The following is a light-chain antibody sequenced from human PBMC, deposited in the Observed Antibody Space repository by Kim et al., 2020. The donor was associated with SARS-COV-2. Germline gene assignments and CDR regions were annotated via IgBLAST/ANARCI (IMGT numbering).Light chain of an antibody. Sequence: SAFVGDRVTITCRASQDINTWLAWYQQKPGKAPKLLIYKASSLESGVPSRFSGSGSGIDFTLTISSLRPEDFATYYCQQYNGNSYTFGQGTKMEI. V-gene: IGKV1-5*03. J-gene: IGKJ2*01. CDR2: KAS. CDR3: QQYNGNSYT. CDR1: QDINTW.